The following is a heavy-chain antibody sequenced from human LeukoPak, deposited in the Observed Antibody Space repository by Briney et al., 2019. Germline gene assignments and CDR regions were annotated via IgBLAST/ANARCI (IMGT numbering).Heavy chain of an antibody. D-gene: IGHD4-23*01. J-gene: IGHJ4*02. V-gene: IGHV3-11*01. Sequence: GGSLRLSCAASGFIFSDNYMDWVRQAPGEGLEWIAHISGRGDVTYYTDSVKGRFTISRDNAKKSVYLQMDSLTVDDTAVYYCARGDGGKPMGFWGQGTLVTVSS. CDR2: ISGRGDVT. CDR1: GFIFSDNY. CDR3: ARGDGGKPMGF.